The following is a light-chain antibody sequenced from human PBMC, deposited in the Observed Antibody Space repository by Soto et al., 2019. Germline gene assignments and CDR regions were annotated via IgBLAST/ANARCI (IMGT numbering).Light chain of an antibody. CDR3: SSYTSSSTRV. CDR2: DVS. Sequence: QSALTQPASVSGSPGQSITISCTGASSDVGDYNYVSWYQQHPGTAPELMIFDVSNRPSGVSNRFSGSKSANTASLTISGLQAEDEADYYCSSYTSSSTRVFGTGTKVTVL. CDR1: SSDVGDYNY. J-gene: IGLJ1*01. V-gene: IGLV2-14*01.